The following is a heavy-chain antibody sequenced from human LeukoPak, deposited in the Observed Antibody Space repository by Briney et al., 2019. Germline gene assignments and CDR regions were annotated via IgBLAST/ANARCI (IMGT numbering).Heavy chain of an antibody. D-gene: IGHD5-18*01. CDR3: AREEVPYSYGFGDAFDI. V-gene: IGHV4-59*01. CDR1: GGSISSYY. J-gene: IGHJ3*02. Sequence: SETLSLTCTVSGGSISSYYWSWIRQPPGKGLEWVGYIYYSGSTNYNPSPKSRVTITVDTSKNHYSLKLSSVTAADTAVYYWAREEVPYSYGFGDAFDIWGQGTMVTVSS. CDR2: IYYSGST.